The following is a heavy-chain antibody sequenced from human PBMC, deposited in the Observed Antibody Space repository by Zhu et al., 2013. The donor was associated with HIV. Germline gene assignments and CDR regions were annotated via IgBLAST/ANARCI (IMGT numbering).Heavy chain of an antibody. CDR2: MKTNSGNT. CDR1: EYTLTSYD. J-gene: IGHJ6*03. D-gene: IGHD3-9*01. CDR3: ARDPSTRYYTDV. V-gene: IGHV1-8*03. Sequence: QVQLVQSGAEVKKPGSSVKVSCKASEYTLTSYDIHWVRQVTGQGLEWMGRMKTNSGNTGYAKKFQGRVTFTRNTSIDTAYMELSSLTSEDTAVYYCARDPSTRYYTDVWGKGTTVIVSS.